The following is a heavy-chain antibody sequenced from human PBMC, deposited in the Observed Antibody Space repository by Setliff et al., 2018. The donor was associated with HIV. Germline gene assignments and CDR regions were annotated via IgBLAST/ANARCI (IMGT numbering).Heavy chain of an antibody. J-gene: IGHJ4*02. CDR3: ARGSDLAARVYFDY. CDR1: GGSISRSNW. D-gene: IGHD6-6*01. V-gene: IGHV4-4*02. CDR2: IYHSGST. Sequence: SETLSLTCAVSGGSISRSNWWSWVRQPPGKGLEWIGEIYHSGSTKYNPSLKSRVTISVDKSKNHFSLNLNSVTAADTAVYYCARGSDLAARVYFDYWGQGTPVTVSS.